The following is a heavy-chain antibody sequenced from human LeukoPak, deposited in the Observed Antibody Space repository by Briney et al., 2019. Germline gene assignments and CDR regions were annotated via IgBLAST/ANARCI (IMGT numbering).Heavy chain of an antibody. CDR2: IWYDGSNK. D-gene: IGHD3-22*01. CDR3: ARNYDSSGYYFDAFDI. CDR1: GFTFSSYG. V-gene: IGHV3-33*01. J-gene: IGHJ3*02. Sequence: SGRSLRLSCAASGFTFSSYGMHWVRQAPGKGLEWVAVIWYDGSNKYHADSVKGRFTISRDNSKNTLYLQMNSLRAEDTAVYYCARNYDSSGYYFDAFDIWGQGTMVTVSS.